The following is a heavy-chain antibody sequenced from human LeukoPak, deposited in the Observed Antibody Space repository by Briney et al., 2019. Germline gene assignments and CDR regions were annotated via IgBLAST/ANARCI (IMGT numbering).Heavy chain of an antibody. Sequence: GRSLRLSCAASGFTFDDYAMHWVRQAPGKDLEWVSGISWNSGSIGYADSVKGRFTISRDNAKNSLYLQMNSLRAEDMALYYCAKAIRSDFWSGYYFDYWGQGTLVTVSS. CDR3: AKAIRSDFWSGYYFDY. D-gene: IGHD3-3*01. J-gene: IGHJ4*02. CDR1: GFTFDDYA. V-gene: IGHV3-9*03. CDR2: ISWNSGSI.